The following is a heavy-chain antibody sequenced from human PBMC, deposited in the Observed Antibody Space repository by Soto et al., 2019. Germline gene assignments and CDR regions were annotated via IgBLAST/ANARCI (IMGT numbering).Heavy chain of an antibody. CDR3: TTFPAVRRFLEWSSIL. Sequence: GGSLRLSCAASGFTFTNAWMSWVRQAPGKGLEWLGRIKSKTDGGTTDYAAPVKGRFTISRDDSKNTLYLQMNSLKTEDTAVYHCTTFPAVRRFLEWSSILWGQGTLVTVSS. CDR2: IKSKTDGGTT. D-gene: IGHD3-3*01. V-gene: IGHV3-15*01. CDR1: GFTFTNAW. J-gene: IGHJ4*02.